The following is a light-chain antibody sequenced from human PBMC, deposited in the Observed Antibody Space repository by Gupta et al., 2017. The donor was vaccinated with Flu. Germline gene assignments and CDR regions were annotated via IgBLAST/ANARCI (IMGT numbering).Light chain of an antibody. CDR3: QQDNNWPLT. Sequence: VMTHSPATLSFSPGEPATRSCRASQTIYYNLAWYQQKPGQPPRLLIYAASTRATAIPARFSGSGFGTDFTLTISSLQSEDFAVYYCQQDNNWPLTFGGGTKVEIK. CDR2: AAS. V-gene: IGKV3-15*01. J-gene: IGKJ4*01. CDR1: QTIYYN.